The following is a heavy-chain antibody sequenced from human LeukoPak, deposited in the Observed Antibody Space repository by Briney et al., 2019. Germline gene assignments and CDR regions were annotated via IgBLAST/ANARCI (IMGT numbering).Heavy chain of an antibody. CDR1: GDGVSSDSAA. J-gene: IGHJ4*02. CDR2: TYYRSKWYN. D-gene: IGHD5-18*01. V-gene: IGHV6-1*01. CDR3: TREYGYRFDH. Sequence: SQTLSLTCAISGDGVSSDSAAWNWIRQSPSRGLQWLGRTYYRSKWYNDYAVSVKSRIAINPGTSKNLVSLQLNSVTPEDTAVYYCTREYGYRFDHWGQGTPVTVSS.